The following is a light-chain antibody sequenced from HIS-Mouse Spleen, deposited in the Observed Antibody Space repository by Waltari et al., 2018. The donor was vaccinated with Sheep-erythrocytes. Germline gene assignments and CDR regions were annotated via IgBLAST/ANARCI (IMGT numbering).Light chain of an antibody. V-gene: IGLV2-23*01. CDR1: SSDVGSYNL. J-gene: IGLJ3*02. Sequence: QSALTQPRSVSGSPGQSVTISCTGTSSDVGSYNLVSWYQQHPGKAPKLMIYEGSKRPSGVSNRFPSSKSGNTASLTISGLQAEDEADYYCCSYAGSSTPWVFGGGTKLTVL. CDR2: EGS. CDR3: CSYAGSSTPWV.